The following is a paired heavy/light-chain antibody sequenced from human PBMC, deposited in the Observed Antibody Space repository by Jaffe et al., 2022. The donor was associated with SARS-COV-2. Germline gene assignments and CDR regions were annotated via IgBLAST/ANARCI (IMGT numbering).Light chain of an antibody. J-gene: IGLJ3*02. Sequence: SALTQPASVSGSPGQSITISCTGTNSDIGGYNYVSWYQQHPGKAPKVIIYDVSNRPSGVSDRFSGSKSGNTASLTIFGLQAEDEADYYCCSYTTSRLLLFGGGTQLTVL. CDR3: CSYTTSRLLL. V-gene: IGLV2-14*03. CDR1: NSDIGGYNY. CDR2: DVS.
Heavy chain of an antibody. D-gene: IGHD6-13*01. Sequence: EVYLGQSGAEVKKPGESLRISCKDSGSISTSYWITWVRQMPGKGLEWMGIIYPGDSDTKYSPSFQGHVTISVDKSINTAYLQWSSLKASDTGTYYCAKTYSTWYPPYYHHYMDIWGEGTTVIVSS. CDR3: AKTYSTWYPPYYHHYMDI. J-gene: IGHJ6*03. V-gene: IGHV5-51*01. CDR2: IYPGDSDT. CDR1: GSISTSYW.